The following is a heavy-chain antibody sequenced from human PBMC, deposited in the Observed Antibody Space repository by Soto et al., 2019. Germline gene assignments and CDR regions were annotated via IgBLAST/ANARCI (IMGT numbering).Heavy chain of an antibody. D-gene: IGHD5-18*01. V-gene: IGHV1-18*01. J-gene: IGHJ4*02. CDR3: ARADTPMVEVYYFDY. Sequence: GASVKVSCKASGYTFTSYGISWVRQAPGQGLEWMGIINPCDGNANYAQSFQGRVTMTRDTSTSTVYMELSSLRSEDTAVYYCARADTPMVEVYYFDYWGQGTLVTVSS. CDR2: INPCDGNA. CDR1: GYTFTSYG.